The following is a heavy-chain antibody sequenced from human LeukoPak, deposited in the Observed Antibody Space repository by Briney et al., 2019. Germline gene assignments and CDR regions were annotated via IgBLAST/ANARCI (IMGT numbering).Heavy chain of an antibody. CDR2: IYHSGST. V-gene: IGHV4-59*12. J-gene: IGHJ3*02. CDR3: ARDYYYDSSGYRDAFDI. Sequence: SETLSLTCTVSGGSISGSYWSWIRQPPGKGLEWIGEIYHSGSTNYNPSLKSRVTISVDKSKNQFSLKLSSVTAADTAVYYCARDYYYDSSGYRDAFDIWGQGTMVTVSS. CDR1: GGSISGSY. D-gene: IGHD3-22*01.